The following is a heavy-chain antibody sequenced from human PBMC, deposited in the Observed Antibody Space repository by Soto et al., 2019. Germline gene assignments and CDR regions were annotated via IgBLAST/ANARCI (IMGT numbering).Heavy chain of an antibody. J-gene: IGHJ6*02. Sequence: QVQLVESGGGVVQPGRSLRLSCAASGFTFSTYAMHWVRQAPGKGLEWVAVILYDGSKKDYADSVKGRFTISRDNSENTLYLQMNSLRAEDTAVYYCARVNIAGNDVGAMDVWGQGTTVTVSS. V-gene: IGHV3-30-3*01. CDR2: ILYDGSKK. D-gene: IGHD1-1*01. CDR1: GFTFSTYA. CDR3: ARVNIAGNDVGAMDV.